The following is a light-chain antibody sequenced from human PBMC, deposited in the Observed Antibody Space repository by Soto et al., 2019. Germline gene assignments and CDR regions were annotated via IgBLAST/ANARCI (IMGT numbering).Light chain of an antibody. V-gene: IGLV1-44*01. CDR3: AAWDDSLNGWV. Sequence: QSALPQPPSTSGTPGQRVTVSCSGSSSNIGSNSVNWFQQLPGTAPKLLIYRDDQRPSGVPDRFSGSKSGTSASLAISGLQSEDEADYYCAAWDDSLNGWVFGGGTQLTVL. CDR2: RDD. J-gene: IGLJ3*02. CDR1: SSNIGSNS.